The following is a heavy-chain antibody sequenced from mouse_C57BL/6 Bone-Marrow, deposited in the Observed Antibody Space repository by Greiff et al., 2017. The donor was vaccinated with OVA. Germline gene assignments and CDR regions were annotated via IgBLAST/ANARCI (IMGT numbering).Heavy chain of an antibody. Sequence: EVMLVESGGGLVQPGGSLSLSCAASGFTFTDYYMSWVRQPPGKALEWLGFIRNKANGYTTEYSASVKGRFTIARDNSQSILYLQMNALRAEDSATYYCARDDVGAMDYWGQGTSVTVSS. CDR2: IRNKANGYTT. CDR1: GFTFTDYY. V-gene: IGHV7-3*01. CDR3: ARDDVGAMDY. J-gene: IGHJ4*01.